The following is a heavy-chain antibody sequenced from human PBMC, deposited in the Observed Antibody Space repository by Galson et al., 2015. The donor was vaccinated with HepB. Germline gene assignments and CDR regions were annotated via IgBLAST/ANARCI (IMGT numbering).Heavy chain of an antibody. CDR1: GGTFSSYA. CDR3: ARDLSGYSYGRPYYFDY. V-gene: IGHV1-69*06. J-gene: IGHJ4*02. CDR2: IIPILGAA. D-gene: IGHD5-18*01. Sequence: SCKASGGTFSSYAISWVRQAPGQGLEWMGGIIPILGAANYAQKFQGRVTITADKSTSTAYMELSSLRSEDTAVYCCARDLSGYSYGRPYYFDYWGQGTLVTVSS.